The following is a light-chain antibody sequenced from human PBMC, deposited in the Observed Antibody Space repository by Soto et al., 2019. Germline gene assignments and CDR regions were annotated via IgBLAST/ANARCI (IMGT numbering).Light chain of an antibody. CDR1: QSVSTN. Sequence: EVVMTQTPAILSVSPGDRASLSCRASQSVSTNLAWYQQKPGQAPRLLIYGASTRATGIPARFSGSGSGTEFTLTISSLQSEDFAVYYCQHYNNWPPWTFGQGTKVEIK. V-gene: IGKV3-15*01. CDR2: GAS. CDR3: QHYNNWPPWT. J-gene: IGKJ1*01.